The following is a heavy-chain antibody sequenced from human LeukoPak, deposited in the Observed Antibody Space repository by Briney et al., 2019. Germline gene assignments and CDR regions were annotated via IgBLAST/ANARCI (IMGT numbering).Heavy chain of an antibody. CDR1: GYSLSSGYY. J-gene: IGHJ5*02. D-gene: IGHD3-3*01. Sequence: SDTLSLTCVVSGYSLSSGYYWGWIRQPPGKGLEWIGRMYHSGSTYYNPSLKSRPTISAGTSKNQFSLKVNSVTAADTAVYYCARHAFGVVTTLFDPWGQGTLVTVSS. CDR2: MYHSGST. V-gene: IGHV4-38-2*01. CDR3: ARHAFGVVTTLFDP.